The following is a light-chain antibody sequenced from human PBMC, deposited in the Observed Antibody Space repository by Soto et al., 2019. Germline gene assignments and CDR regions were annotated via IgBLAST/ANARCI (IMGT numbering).Light chain of an antibody. J-gene: IGKJ1*01. CDR3: QHYNTYPWT. V-gene: IGKV1-5*03. CDR2: KAS. CDR1: QSISSW. Sequence: DIQMTQSPSILSASVGDRVTITCRASQSISSWLAWYQQKPGKAPNLLIYKASHLENGVPSRFSGSGSGTEFTLTIRSLQPGDFETYYCQHYNTYPWTFGQGTKVDIK.